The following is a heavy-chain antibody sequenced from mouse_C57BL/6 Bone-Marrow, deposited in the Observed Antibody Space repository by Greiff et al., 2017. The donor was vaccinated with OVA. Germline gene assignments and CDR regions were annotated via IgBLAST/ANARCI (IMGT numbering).Heavy chain of an antibody. CDR3: ARRYYGIAMDY. J-gene: IGHJ4*01. D-gene: IGHD1-1*01. V-gene: IGHV1-81*01. Sequence: QVHVKQSGAELARPGASVKLSCKASGYTFTSYGISWVKQRTGQGLEWIGEIYPRSGNTYYNEKFKGKATLTADKSSSTAYMELRSLTSEDSAVYFCARRYYGIAMDYWGQGTSVTVSS. CDR1: GYTFTSYG. CDR2: IYPRSGNT.